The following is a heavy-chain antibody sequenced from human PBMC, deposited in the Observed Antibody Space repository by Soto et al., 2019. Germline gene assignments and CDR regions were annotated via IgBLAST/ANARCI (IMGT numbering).Heavy chain of an antibody. J-gene: IGHJ3*02. CDR1: GFTFSHHA. D-gene: IGHD6-13*01. V-gene: IGHV3-33*01. Sequence: QVQLVESGGGVVQPGSSLRLSCATSGFTFSHHAMHWVRQAPGKGLQWVAKIWYDGSVKNYADSMKGRFTISRDSPKNTLFLQMNSLRVEDTAVYYCARDGQQLAPYAFDIWGQGTLVIVSS. CDR2: IWYDGSVK. CDR3: ARDGQQLAPYAFDI.